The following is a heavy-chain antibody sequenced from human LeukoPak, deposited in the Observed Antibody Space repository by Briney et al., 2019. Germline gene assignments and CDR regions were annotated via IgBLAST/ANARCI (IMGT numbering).Heavy chain of an antibody. CDR3: AKDRTACAYYFES. D-gene: IGHD2-21*02. CDR1: GFIFSNYG. CDR2: LGSDENNK. Sequence: GGSLRLSCAASGFIFSNYGMHWVRQAPGKGLEWVSFLGSDENNKNYADSVKGQFTISRDNSKNTLYLQMNSLRPEDTAVYYCAKDRTACAYYFESWGQGTLVTVSS. V-gene: IGHV3-30*02. J-gene: IGHJ4*02.